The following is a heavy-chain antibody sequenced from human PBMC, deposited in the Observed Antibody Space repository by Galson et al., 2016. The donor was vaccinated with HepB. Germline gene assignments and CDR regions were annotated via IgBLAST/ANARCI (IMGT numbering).Heavy chain of an antibody. CDR3: AREGHYSAWFVIDY. CDR1: GFTFNSYG. V-gene: IGHV3-30*03. J-gene: IGHJ4*02. D-gene: IGHD6-19*01. Sequence: SLRLSCAASGFTFNSYGMHWVRQAPGKGLEWVAVISYDGNNKYYADSVKGRFTISRDNSKNTLYLQMNSLRAEDTAVYYCAREGHYSAWFVIDYWGQGTLVTVSS. CDR2: ISYDGNNK.